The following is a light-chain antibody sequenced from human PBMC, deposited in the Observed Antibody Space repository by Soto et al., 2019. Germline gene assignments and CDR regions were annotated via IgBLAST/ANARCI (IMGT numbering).Light chain of an antibody. V-gene: IGKV1-39*01. Sequence: DIQMTQSPSSLSASVGDRVTITCRASQPISTYLNWFRQKSGKAPELLIRAASSLASGVPSRFSGSESGTDFTLTISSLQPEDFATYYCQQSFRTPLTFGQGTKVDIK. CDR2: AAS. CDR3: QQSFRTPLT. J-gene: IGKJ1*01. CDR1: QPISTY.